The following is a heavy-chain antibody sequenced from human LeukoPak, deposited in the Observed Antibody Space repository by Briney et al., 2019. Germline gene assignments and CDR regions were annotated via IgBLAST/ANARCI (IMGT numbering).Heavy chain of an antibody. V-gene: IGHV1-18*01. CDR1: GYTFTSYG. J-gene: IGHJ4*02. Sequence: ASVKVSCKASGYTFTSYGIRWVRQAPGQGLEWMGWISADNGNTNYAQKLQGRVTMTTDTSTRTAYMELRSLRADDTAVYYCARVPYNYDSSGYYALHYFGGWGQRTLVTVSS. D-gene: IGHD3-22*01. CDR2: ISADNGNT. CDR3: ARVPYNYDSSGYYALHYFGG.